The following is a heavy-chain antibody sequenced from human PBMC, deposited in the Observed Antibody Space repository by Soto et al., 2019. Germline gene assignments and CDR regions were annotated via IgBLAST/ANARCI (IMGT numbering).Heavy chain of an antibody. CDR1: GFTFMSYT. Sequence: GGSLRLSCAASGFTFMSYTLNWVRQAPGKGLEWDSSISSSSSYIYYADSVKGRFTISRDNAERSLYLQMNSLRAEDAAVYYCARGSSYDILSGYPADYWGQVTLVTVSS. J-gene: IGHJ4*02. CDR2: ISSSSSYI. D-gene: IGHD3-9*01. CDR3: ARGSSYDILSGYPADY. V-gene: IGHV3-21*01.